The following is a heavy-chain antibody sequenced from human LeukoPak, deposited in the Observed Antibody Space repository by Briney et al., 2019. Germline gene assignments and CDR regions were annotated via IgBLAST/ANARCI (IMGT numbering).Heavy chain of an antibody. Sequence: GGSLRLSCAASGFTVRNNYMSWVRQAPGKGLEWASVIYSGGSTYYADSVKGRFTISRDNSKNTLYLQMNSLRAEDTAVYFCATGERMVRGDGVDYWGQGTLVTVSS. CDR2: IYSGGST. V-gene: IGHV3-66*01. J-gene: IGHJ4*02. CDR1: GFTVRNNY. CDR3: ATGERMVRGDGVDY. D-gene: IGHD3-10*01.